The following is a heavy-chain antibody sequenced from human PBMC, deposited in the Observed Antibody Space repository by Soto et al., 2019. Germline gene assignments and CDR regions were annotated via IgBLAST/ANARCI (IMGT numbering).Heavy chain of an antibody. CDR3: AKDVGVNYYDSSGYPRVPVYYFDY. Sequence: GGSLRLSCAASGFTFSSYAMHWVRQAPGKGLEWVAVISYDGSNKYYADSVKGRFTISRDNSKNTLYLQMNSLRAEDTAVYYCAKDVGVNYYDSSGYPRVPVYYFDYWGQGTLVTVSS. J-gene: IGHJ4*02. CDR2: ISYDGSNK. D-gene: IGHD3-22*01. V-gene: IGHV3-30-3*01. CDR1: GFTFSSYA.